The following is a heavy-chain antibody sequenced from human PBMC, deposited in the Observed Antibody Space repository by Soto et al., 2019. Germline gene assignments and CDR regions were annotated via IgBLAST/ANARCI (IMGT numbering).Heavy chain of an antibody. CDR2: IYHSGST. J-gene: IGHJ6*02. V-gene: IGHV4-30-2*01. Sequence: SETLSLTCAVSGGSISSGGYSWSWIRQPPGKGLEWIGYIYHSGSTYYNPSLKSRVTISVDRSKNQFSLKLSSVTAADTAVYYCARAPPATEYYYHGMDVWGQGTTVTVSS. D-gene: IGHD2-15*01. CDR3: ARAPPATEYYYHGMDV. CDR1: GGSISSGGYS.